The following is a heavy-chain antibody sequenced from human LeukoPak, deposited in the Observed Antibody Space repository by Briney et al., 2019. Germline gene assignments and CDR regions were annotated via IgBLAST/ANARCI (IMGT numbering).Heavy chain of an antibody. CDR2: IYSGGNT. V-gene: IGHV3-53*01. Sequence: PGGSLRLSCTVSGFTVSSNSMSWVRQAPGKGLEWVSFIYSGGNTHYSDSVKGRFTISRDNSKSTLYLQMNSLRVEDTAVYYCARRAGEYSHPYDYWGQGTLVTVSS. CDR1: GFTVSSNS. CDR3: ARRAGEYSHPYDY. D-gene: IGHD4-17*01. J-gene: IGHJ4*01.